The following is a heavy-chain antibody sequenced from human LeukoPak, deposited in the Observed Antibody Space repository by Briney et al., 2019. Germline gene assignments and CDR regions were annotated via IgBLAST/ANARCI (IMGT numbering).Heavy chain of an antibody. Sequence: ASVKVSCKASGYTFTSYYMHWVRQAPGQGLEWMGIINPSGGSTSYAQKFQGRVTMTRDTSTSTVYMELSSLRSEDTAVYYCARDLAIQGVYYYYYGMDVWGQGTTVTVS. CDR1: GYTFTSYY. D-gene: IGHD1-1*01. J-gene: IGHJ6*02. V-gene: IGHV1-46*01. CDR3: ARDLAIQGVYYYYYGMDV. CDR2: INPSGGST.